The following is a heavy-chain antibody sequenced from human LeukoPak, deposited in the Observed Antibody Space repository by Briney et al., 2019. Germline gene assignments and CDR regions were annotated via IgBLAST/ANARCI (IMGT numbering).Heavy chain of an antibody. J-gene: IGHJ4*02. CDR2: ISGSGGST. D-gene: IGHD3-22*01. Sequence: GGSLRLSCAASGFTFSSYAMSWVRQAPGKGLEWVSAISGSGGSTYYADSVKGRFTISRDNSKNTLYLQMNSLRAEDTAVYYCAKAAGGDSSGYYLPGDWGQGTLVTVSS. CDR1: GFTFSSYA. V-gene: IGHV3-23*01. CDR3: AKAAGGDSSGYYLPGD.